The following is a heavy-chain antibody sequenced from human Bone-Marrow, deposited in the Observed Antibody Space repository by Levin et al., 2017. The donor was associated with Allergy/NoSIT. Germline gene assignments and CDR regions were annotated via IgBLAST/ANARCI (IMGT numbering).Heavy chain of an antibody. CDR3: ARVKRVVPAAMEFDP. CDR2: INPNSGGT. V-gene: IGHV1-2*06. Sequence: GESLKISCKASGYTFTGYYMHWVRQAPGQGLEWMGRINPNSGGTNYAQKFQGRVTMTRDTSISTAYMELSRLRSDDTAVYYCARVKRVVPAAMEFDPWGQGTLVTVSS. CDR1: GYTFTGYY. D-gene: IGHD2-2*01. J-gene: IGHJ5*02.